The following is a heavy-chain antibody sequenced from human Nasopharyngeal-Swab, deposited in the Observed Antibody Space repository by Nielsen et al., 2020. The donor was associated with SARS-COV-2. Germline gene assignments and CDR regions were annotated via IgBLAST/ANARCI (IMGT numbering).Heavy chain of an antibody. Sequence: SKTLFLTCTVSGGSISSSSYYWGWIRQPPGKGLEWIGSIYYSGSTYYNPSLKSRVTISVDTSKNQFSLKLSSVTAADTAVYYCAATSVLRFLEWLNNWFDPWGQGTLVTVSS. J-gene: IGHJ5*02. CDR3: AATSVLRFLEWLNNWFDP. CDR2: IYYSGST. CDR1: GGSISSSSYY. V-gene: IGHV4-39*01. D-gene: IGHD3-3*01.